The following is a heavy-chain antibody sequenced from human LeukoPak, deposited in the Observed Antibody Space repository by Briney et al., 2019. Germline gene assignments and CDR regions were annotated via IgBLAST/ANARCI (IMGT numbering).Heavy chain of an antibody. D-gene: IGHD1-26*01. CDR2: IIPIFGTA. V-gene: IGHV1-69*05. CDR3: ATTAIKYSGSYFDY. J-gene: IGHJ4*02. CDR1: GGTFSSYA. Sequence: VASVKVSCXASGGTFSSYAISWVRQAPGQGLEWMGRIIPIFGTANYAQKFQGRVTITTDESTGTAYMELSSLRSEDTAVYYCATTAIKYSGSYFDYWGQGTLVTVSS.